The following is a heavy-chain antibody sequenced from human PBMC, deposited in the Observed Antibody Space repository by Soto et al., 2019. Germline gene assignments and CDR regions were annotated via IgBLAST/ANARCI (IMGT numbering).Heavy chain of an antibody. CDR3: ARGEDSSGV. D-gene: IGHD3-22*01. CDR2: IYSGGST. J-gene: IGHJ4*02. V-gene: IGHV3-53*01. CDR1: GFTVSSNY. Sequence: EVQLVESGGGLIQPGGSLRLSCAASGFTVSSNYMSWVRQAPGKGLEWVSVIYSGGSTYYADSVKGRFTISRDNSKNTXXXXXXXLRAEDTAVYYCARGEDSSGVWGQGTLVTVSS.